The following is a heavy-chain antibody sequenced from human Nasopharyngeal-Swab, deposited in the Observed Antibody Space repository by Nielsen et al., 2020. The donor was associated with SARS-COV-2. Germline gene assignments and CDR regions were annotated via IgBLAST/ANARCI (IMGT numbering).Heavy chain of an antibody. CDR2: IYYSGST. CDR3: AREFRRAAAGRGNWFDP. CDR1: GGSISSSSYY. V-gene: IGHV4-39*07. Sequence: SETLSLICTVSGGSISSSSYYWGWIRQPPGKWLEWIGSIYYSGSTYYNPSLKSRVTISVDTSKNQFSLKLSSVTAADTAVYYCAREFRRAAAGRGNWFDPWGQGTLVTVSS. J-gene: IGHJ5*02. D-gene: IGHD6-13*01.